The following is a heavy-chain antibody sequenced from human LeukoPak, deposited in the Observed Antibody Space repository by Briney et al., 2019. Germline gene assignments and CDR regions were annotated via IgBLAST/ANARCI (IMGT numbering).Heavy chain of an antibody. Sequence: GGSLRLSCAASGFTFSYSSMNWVRQAPGKGLEWVSSISSSTGYIYYADSVKGRFTISRDNAKNSLYLQMNSLRAEDTAVYYCARGNTAMVRSCFDYRGLGTLVTVSS. CDR2: ISSSTGYI. D-gene: IGHD5-18*01. V-gene: IGHV3-21*01. CDR1: GFTFSYSS. J-gene: IGHJ4*02. CDR3: ARGNTAMVRSCFDY.